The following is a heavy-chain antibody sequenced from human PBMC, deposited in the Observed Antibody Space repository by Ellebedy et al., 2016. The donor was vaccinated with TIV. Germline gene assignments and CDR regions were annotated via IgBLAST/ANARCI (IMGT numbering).Heavy chain of an antibody. J-gene: IGHJ4*02. D-gene: IGHD3-22*01. CDR1: GGTFSSYA. Sequence: SVKVSXXASGGTFSSYAISWVRQAPGQGLEWMGGIIPIFGTANYAQKFQGRVTITADESTSTAYMELSSLRSEDTAVYYCARSGNYYDSSGYFDYWGQGTLVTVSS. V-gene: IGHV1-69*13. CDR3: ARSGNYYDSSGYFDY. CDR2: IIPIFGTA.